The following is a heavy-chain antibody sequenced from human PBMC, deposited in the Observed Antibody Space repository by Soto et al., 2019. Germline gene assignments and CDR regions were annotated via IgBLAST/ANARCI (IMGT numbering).Heavy chain of an antibody. V-gene: IGHV4-39*01. D-gene: IGHD3-16*01. Sequence: SETLSLTCTVSGGSISSSSYYWGWIRQPPGKGLEWIGSIYYSGSTYYNPSLKSRVTISVDTSKNQFSLKLSSVTAADTAVYYCVSRLRAGGNYYYYYMDVWGKGTTVTVSS. CDR1: GGSISSSSYY. J-gene: IGHJ6*03. CDR3: VSRLRAGGNYYYYYMDV. CDR2: IYYSGST.